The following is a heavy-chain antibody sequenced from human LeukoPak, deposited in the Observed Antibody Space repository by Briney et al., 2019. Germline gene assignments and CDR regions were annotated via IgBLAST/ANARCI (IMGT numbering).Heavy chain of an antibody. CDR2: IKQDGSEK. CDR3: ARYHGGYSAY. V-gene: IGHV3-7*01. Sequence: PGGSLRLSCAASGFTFSVFWMSWVRQAPGKGLVWVANIKQDGSEKYYVDSVKGRFTISRDNDNNSMYLQINSLRAEDTAVYYCARYHGGYSAYWGQGTLVTVSS. D-gene: IGHD2-15*01. J-gene: IGHJ4*02. CDR1: GFTFSVFW.